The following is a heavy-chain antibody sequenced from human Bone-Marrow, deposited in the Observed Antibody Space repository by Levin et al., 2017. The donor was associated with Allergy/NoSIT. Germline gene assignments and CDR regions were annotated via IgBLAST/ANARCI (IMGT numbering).Heavy chain of an antibody. J-gene: IGHJ4*02. Sequence: PGGSLRLSCAASGFTFSSYGMHWVRQAPGKGLEWVAVISYDGSNKYYADSVKGRFTISRDNSKNTLYLQMNSLRAEDTAVYYCAKDEVEYSSSSTFDYWGQGTLVTVSS. CDR1: GFTFSSYG. D-gene: IGHD6-13*01. CDR2: ISYDGSNK. CDR3: AKDEVEYSSSSTFDY. V-gene: IGHV3-30*18.